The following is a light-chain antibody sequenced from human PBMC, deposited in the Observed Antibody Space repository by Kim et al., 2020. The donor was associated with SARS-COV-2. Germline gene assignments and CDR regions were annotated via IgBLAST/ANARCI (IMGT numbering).Light chain of an antibody. Sequence: PGERATLSCRASQRVNSNYLAWYQQKPGQAPRLLIYAASSRATGIPDRFSGSGSGTDFTLTISRLEPEDFTLFYCQQYGSSLALTFGGGTKVDIK. J-gene: IGKJ4*01. V-gene: IGKV3-20*01. CDR2: AAS. CDR3: QQYGSSLALT. CDR1: QRVNSNY.